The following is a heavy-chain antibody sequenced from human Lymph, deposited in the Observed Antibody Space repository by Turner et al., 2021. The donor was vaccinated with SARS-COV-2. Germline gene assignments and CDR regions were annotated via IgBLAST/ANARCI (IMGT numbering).Heavy chain of an antibody. CDR1: GYSFTSYW. CDR3: ARITFYYGSGLYYYYGMDV. V-gene: IGHV5-51*03. D-gene: IGHD3-10*01. J-gene: IGHJ6*02. Sequence: EVQLVQSGAEVKKPGESLKISCTGSGYSFTSYWIGWVRQMPGKGLEWMGIIYPGDSDTRYSPSFQGQVTISADKSISTAYLQWSSLKASDSAMYYCARITFYYGSGLYYYYGMDVWGQGTTVTVSS. CDR2: IYPGDSDT.